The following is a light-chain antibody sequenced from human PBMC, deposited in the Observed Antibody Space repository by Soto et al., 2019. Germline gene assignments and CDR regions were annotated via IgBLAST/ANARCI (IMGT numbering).Light chain of an antibody. Sequence: EIVMTQSPATLSVSPGERATLSCRASQSVSSNLAWYQQKPGQAPRLLIYGASTRATGIPARFSGSGSGTEFTLTLSSLQSEDFAFYYCKQYNNWPPETFGQGTKVEIK. CDR1: QSVSSN. J-gene: IGKJ1*01. CDR2: GAS. V-gene: IGKV3-15*01. CDR3: KQYNNWPPET.